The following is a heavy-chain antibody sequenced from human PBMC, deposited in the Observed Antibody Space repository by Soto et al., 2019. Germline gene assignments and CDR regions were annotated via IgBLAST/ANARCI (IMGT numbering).Heavy chain of an antibody. V-gene: IGHV1-18*01. CDR1: GYTFTSYG. D-gene: IGHD2-2*01. CDR3: ARDPRPGYCSSTRCRIGDAFDI. J-gene: IGHJ3*02. CDR2: ISAYNGNT. Sequence: ASVKVSCKASGYTFTSYGISWVRQAPGQGLEWMGWISAYNGNTNYAQKLQGRVTMTTDTSTSTAYMELRSLRSDDTAVYYCARDPRPGYCSSTRCRIGDAFDIWGQGTMVTVSS.